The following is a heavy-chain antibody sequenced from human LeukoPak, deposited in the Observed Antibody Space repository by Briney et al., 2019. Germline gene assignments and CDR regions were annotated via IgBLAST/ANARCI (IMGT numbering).Heavy chain of an antibody. CDR3: AKGGNYGEPNYFDY. CDR2: ISWNSANI. J-gene: IGHJ4*02. D-gene: IGHD4/OR15-4a*01. CDR1: GFTFDDYA. V-gene: IGHV3-9*03. Sequence: GGSLRLSCAASGFTFDDYAMHWVRQVPGKGLEWVSSISWNSANIGYADSVRGRFTISRDNAKTSLYLQMNSLRAEDMALYCCAKGGNYGEPNYFDYWGQGTLVTVSS.